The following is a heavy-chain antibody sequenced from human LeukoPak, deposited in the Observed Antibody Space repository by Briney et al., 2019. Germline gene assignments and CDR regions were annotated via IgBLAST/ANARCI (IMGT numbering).Heavy chain of an antibody. V-gene: IGHV4-59*01. J-gene: IGHJ3*02. CDR1: GGSISSYY. D-gene: IGHD1-26*01. Sequence: SETLSLTCTVSGGSISSYYWSWIRQPPGKGLEWIGYIYYSGSTNYNPSLKSRVTISVDTSKNQFSLKLSSVTAADTAVYYCASEKWESGPRAFDIWGQGTKVTVSS. CDR2: IYYSGST. CDR3: ASEKWESGPRAFDI.